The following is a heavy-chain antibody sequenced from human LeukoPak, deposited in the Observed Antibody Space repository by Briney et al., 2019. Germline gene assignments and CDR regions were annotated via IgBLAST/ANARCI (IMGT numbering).Heavy chain of an antibody. V-gene: IGHV3-74*01. CDR2: INPDGSST. J-gene: IGHJ4*02. CDR3: ARDGRVNYYVPHY. D-gene: IGHD3-10*02. Sequence: GGSLRLSCAASGFTFTAYWMHWVRQAPGKGLVWVSRINPDGSSTSYADSVKGRFTISRDNSKNTLYLQMNSLRAEDTAVYYCARDGRVNYYVPHYWGQGTLVTVSS. CDR1: GFTFTAYW.